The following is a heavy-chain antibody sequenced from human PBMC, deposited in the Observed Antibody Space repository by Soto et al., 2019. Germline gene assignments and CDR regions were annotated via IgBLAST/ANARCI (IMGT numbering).Heavy chain of an antibody. V-gene: IGHV1-3*01. CDR1: GYTFTSYA. CDR3: ARGGTGLYYYYGMDV. Sequence: ASVKVSCKASGYTFTSYAMHWVRRAPGQRLEWMGWINAGNGNTKYSQKFQGRVTITRDTSASTAYMELSSLRSEDTAVYYCARGGTGLYYYYGMDVWGQGTTVTVSS. CDR2: INAGNGNT. J-gene: IGHJ6*02. D-gene: IGHD1-7*01.